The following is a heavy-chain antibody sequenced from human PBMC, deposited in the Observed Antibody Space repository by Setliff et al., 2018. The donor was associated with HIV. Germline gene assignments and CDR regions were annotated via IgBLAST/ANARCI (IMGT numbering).Heavy chain of an antibody. J-gene: IGHJ6*03. CDR2: VSSTSTYR. D-gene: IGHD2-2*01. CDR1: GVSFNGRT. Sequence: PGGSLRLSCEGSGVSFNGRTLSWVRQAPGKGQEWVSSVSSTSTYRYYADSVQGRFTISRDNAKNSLYLQMDSLRAEDSGVYYCAKSGYCGSSTCRNYYYYMDVWGKGTTVTVSS. CDR3: AKSGYCGSSTCRNYYYYMDV. V-gene: IGHV3-21*01.